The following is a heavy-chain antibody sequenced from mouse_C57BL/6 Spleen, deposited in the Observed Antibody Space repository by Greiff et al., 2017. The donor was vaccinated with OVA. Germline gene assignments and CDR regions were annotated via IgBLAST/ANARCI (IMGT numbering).Heavy chain of an antibody. Sequence: DVKLQESGGGLVQPGGSLKLSCAASGFTFSDYYMYWVRQTPEKRLEWVAYISNGGGSTYYPDTVKGRFTISRDNAKNTLYLQMSRLKSEDTAMYYCARQNNYDYAMDYWGQGTSVTVSS. J-gene: IGHJ4*01. CDR3: ARQNNYDYAMDY. CDR2: ISNGGGST. CDR1: GFTFSDYY. D-gene: IGHD5-1-1*01. V-gene: IGHV5-12*01.